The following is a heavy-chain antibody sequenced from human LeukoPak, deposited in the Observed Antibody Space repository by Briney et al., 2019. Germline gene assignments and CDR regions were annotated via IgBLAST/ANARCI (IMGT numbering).Heavy chain of an antibody. CDR2: ISSSSSYI. J-gene: IGHJ4*02. Sequence: GGSLRLSCAASGFTFSSYSMNWVRQAPGKGLEWVSSISSSSSYITYADSVKGRFTISRDNAKDSLYLQMHSLRAEDTAVYYCARDSQAVGTDFDYWGQGTLVTVSS. CDR1: GFTFSSYS. D-gene: IGHD6-13*01. V-gene: IGHV3-21*01. CDR3: ARDSQAVGTDFDY.